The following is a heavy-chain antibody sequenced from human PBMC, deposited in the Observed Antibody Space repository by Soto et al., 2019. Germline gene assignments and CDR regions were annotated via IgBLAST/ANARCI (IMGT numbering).Heavy chain of an antibody. CDR3: ARTVLGPDLLADSFVAYYYDMDV. D-gene: IGHD3-9*01. V-gene: IGHV4-59*08. J-gene: IGHJ6*02. Sequence: SETLSLTCTVSGGSISNFYWRWIRQPPGKGLEWIGYVYYTGSTSYNPSLKRRVTFSADSSRGQFSLRLNSVTAADTAVYYCARTVLGPDLLADSFVAYYYDMDVWGQGTTVTV. CDR2: VYYTGST. CDR1: GGSISNFY.